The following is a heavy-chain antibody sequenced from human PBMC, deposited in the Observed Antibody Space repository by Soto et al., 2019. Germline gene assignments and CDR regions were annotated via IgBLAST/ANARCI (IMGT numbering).Heavy chain of an antibody. Sequence: QVTLKESGPVLVKPTETLTLTCTISGFSLSNARMGVSWIRQPPGKALEWLAHIFSNDEKSYSTSLKSRLTISKDTSKSQVVLTMTNMDPVDTATYYCARWPNVEMATMGVRGIDYWGQGTLVTVSS. V-gene: IGHV2-26*03. D-gene: IGHD3-10*01. CDR2: IFSNDEK. J-gene: IGHJ4*02. CDR1: GFSLSNARMG. CDR3: ARWPNVEMATMGVRGIDY.